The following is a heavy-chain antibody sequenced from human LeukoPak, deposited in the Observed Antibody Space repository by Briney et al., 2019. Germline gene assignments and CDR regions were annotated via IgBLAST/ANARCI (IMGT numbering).Heavy chain of an antibody. CDR2: IYYSGST. CDR3: ARDRILTVTTYWYFDL. V-gene: IGHV4-30-4*01. CDR1: GGSISSSSYY. J-gene: IGHJ2*01. Sequence: PSETLSLTCTVSGGSISSSSYYWSWIRQPPGKGLEWIGYIYYSGSTYYNPSLKSRVTISVDTSKNQFSLKLSSVTAADTAVYYCARDRILTVTTYWYFDLWGRGTLVTVSS. D-gene: IGHD4-11*01.